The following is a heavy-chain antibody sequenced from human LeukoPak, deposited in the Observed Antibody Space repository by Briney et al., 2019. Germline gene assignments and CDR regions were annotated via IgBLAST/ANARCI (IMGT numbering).Heavy chain of an antibody. J-gene: IGHJ5*02. D-gene: IGHD3-10*02. V-gene: IGHV4-39*01. CDR1: GGSFSGYY. Sequence: PSETLSLTCAVYGGSFSGYYWGWIRQPPGKGLEWIGSIYYSGSTYYNPSLKSRVTISVETSKNQFSLKLSSVTAADTAVYYCASHSSYVSPFRSWGRGPLVTVSP. CDR2: IYYSGST. CDR3: ASHSSYVSPFRS.